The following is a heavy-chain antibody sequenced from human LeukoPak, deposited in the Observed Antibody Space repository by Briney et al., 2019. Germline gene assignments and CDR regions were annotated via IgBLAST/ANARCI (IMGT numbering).Heavy chain of an antibody. CDR1: GFAFNDFA. D-gene: IGHD6-25*01. Sequence: GRSLTLSCAASGFAFNDFAMYWVRQAPGKGLDWVALIRRDGSHKYYAHSIKGRFTISRDSSKNTLYLQMSSLRAEDTAVYYCAKSSIMFAAGRLGSIDFWGQGTLVTVSS. CDR2: IRRDGSHK. J-gene: IGHJ4*02. V-gene: IGHV3-33*06. CDR3: AKSSIMFAAGRLGSIDF.